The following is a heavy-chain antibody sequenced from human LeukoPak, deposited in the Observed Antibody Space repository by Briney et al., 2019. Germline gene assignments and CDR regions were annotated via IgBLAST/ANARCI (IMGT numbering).Heavy chain of an antibody. Sequence: GSLRLSCAASGFTFSSYSMNWVSQAPGKGLEWVGSIYYSGSTYYNPSLKSRVTISVDTSKNQFSLKLSSVTAADTAVYYCARYSSGRYYFDYWGQGTLVTVSS. D-gene: IGHD6-19*01. CDR2: IYYSGST. CDR3: ARYSSGRYYFDY. CDR1: GFTFSSYSMN. V-gene: IGHV4-59*05. J-gene: IGHJ4*02.